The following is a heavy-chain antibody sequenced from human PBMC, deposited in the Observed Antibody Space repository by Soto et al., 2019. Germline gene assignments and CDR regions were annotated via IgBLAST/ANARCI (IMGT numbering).Heavy chain of an antibody. Sequence: PGGSLRLSCAASGFTFSSYGMHWVRQAPGKGLEWVAVISYDGSNKYYADSVKGRFTISRDNSKNTLYLQMNSLRAEDTAVYYCAKASAAADPYGMDVWGQGTTVTVSS. CDR2: ISYDGSNK. V-gene: IGHV3-30*18. CDR3: AKASAAADPYGMDV. CDR1: GFTFSSYG. D-gene: IGHD6-13*01. J-gene: IGHJ6*02.